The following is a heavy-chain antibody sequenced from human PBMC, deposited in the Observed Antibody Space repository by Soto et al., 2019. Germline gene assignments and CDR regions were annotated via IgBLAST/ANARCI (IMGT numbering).Heavy chain of an antibody. CDR1: GYSFTSYW. J-gene: IGHJ4*02. CDR3: ARPANTVADHFDL. V-gene: IGHV5-51*01. Sequence: GESLKISCKGSGYSFTSYWIGWVGQMPGKGLEWMGIIYPSDSDTRYSPSFQGQVTISADQSINTAYLQWDSLKASDTAIYYCARPANTVADHFDLWGQGTPVTVSS. CDR2: IYPSDSDT. D-gene: IGHD4-17*01.